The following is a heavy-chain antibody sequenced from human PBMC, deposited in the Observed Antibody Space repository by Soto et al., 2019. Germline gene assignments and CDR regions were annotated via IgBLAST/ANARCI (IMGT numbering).Heavy chain of an antibody. CDR3: ARGDCSGGSCYFPFDY. Sequence: EVQLVESGGGLVQPGGSLRLSCAASGFTFSSYAMHWVRQAPGKGLEYVSAISSNGGSTYYANSVKGRFTISRDNSKNTLYLQMGSPRAEDMALYYCARGDCSGGSCYFPFDYWGQGTLVTVSS. J-gene: IGHJ4*02. CDR2: ISSNGGST. CDR1: GFTFSSYA. D-gene: IGHD2-15*01. V-gene: IGHV3-64*01.